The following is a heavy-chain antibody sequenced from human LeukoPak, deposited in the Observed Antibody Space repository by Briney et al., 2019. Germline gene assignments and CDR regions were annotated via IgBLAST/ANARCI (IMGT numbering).Heavy chain of an antibody. D-gene: IGHD3/OR15-3a*01. V-gene: IGHV3-48*02. J-gene: IGHJ4*02. CDR3: AKDRWTSLPAHFDY. CDR1: GFSFSSSH. CDR2: ISSGSSAI. Sequence: GGSLRLSCVASGFSFSSSHMNWVRQAPGKGLEWVSYISSGSSAIYYTDSVKGRFTISRDNAKSSLYLQMNSLRDEDTAVYYCAKDRWTSLPAHFDYWGQGTLVTISS.